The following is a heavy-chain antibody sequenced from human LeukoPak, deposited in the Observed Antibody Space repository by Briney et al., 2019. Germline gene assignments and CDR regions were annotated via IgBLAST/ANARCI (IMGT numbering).Heavy chain of an antibody. CDR3: AKNYGGVDY. CDR1: GFTFSRYA. V-gene: IGHV3-23*01. D-gene: IGHD4-23*01. Sequence: GGTLRLSCAASGFTFSRYAMSWVRQATGKGLEWVSAISGSSGNTYYADSVKGRFTISRDNSKNTLYLQMNRLRAEDTAVYYCAKNYGGVDYWGQGTLVTVSS. CDR2: ISGSSGNT. J-gene: IGHJ4*02.